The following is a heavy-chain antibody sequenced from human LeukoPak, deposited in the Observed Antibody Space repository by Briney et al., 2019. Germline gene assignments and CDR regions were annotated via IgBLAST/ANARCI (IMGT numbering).Heavy chain of an antibody. CDR1: GFTFSSYG. J-gene: IGHJ4*02. D-gene: IGHD3-9*01. CDR2: ISYDGSNK. Sequence: PGGSLRLSCAASGFTFSSYGMHWVRQAPGKGLEWVAVISYDGSNKYYADSVKGRFTISRDNSKNTLYRQMNSLRAEDTAVYYCAKDLGVRYFDWLIPGSDYWGQGTLATVSS. V-gene: IGHV3-30*18. CDR3: AKDLGVRYFDWLIPGSDY.